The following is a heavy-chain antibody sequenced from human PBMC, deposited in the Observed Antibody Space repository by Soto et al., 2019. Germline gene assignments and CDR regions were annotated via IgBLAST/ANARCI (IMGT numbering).Heavy chain of an antibody. J-gene: IGHJ6*02. V-gene: IGHV3-64D*06. CDR2: ISSNGGST. CDR1: GFTFSSYA. Sequence: GGSLRLSCSASGFTFSSYAMHWVRQAPGKGLENVSAISSNGGSTYYADSVKGRFTISRDNSKNTLYLQMSSLRAEDTAVYYCVKGGSGSYYFHYYYGMDVWGQGTTVTAP. D-gene: IGHD3-10*01. CDR3: VKGGSGSYYFHYYYGMDV.